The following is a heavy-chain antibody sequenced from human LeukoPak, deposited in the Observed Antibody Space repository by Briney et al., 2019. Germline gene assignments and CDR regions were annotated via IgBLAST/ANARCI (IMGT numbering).Heavy chain of an antibody. V-gene: IGHV3-30*18. D-gene: IGHD2-2*01. Sequence: GGSLRLSCVASGVTFNTYGMLWVRQAPGKGLEWVAGISNDGSSQDYADSVKDRFTISRDNSKNTMYLQMNSLRAEDTAVYYCAKAAYCTSTSCHFSGYAQRPLDSWGQGTLLTVSS. J-gene: IGHJ4*02. CDR3: AKAAYCTSTSCHFSGYAQRPLDS. CDR1: GVTFNTYG. CDR2: ISNDGSSQ.